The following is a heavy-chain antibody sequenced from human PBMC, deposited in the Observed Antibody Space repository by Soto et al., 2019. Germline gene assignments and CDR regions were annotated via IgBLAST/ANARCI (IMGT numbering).Heavy chain of an antibody. J-gene: IGHJ4*02. D-gene: IGHD1-1*01. V-gene: IGHV1-3*01. Sequence: QVQLVQSGAEVKKPGASVKVSCKASGYTFNSYAMHWERQAPGQRLEWMGWNNAGNGNKKHSQKFQGRVTITRDTSASTAYMELGSLRSEDTAVYCCARDGSILDYWGQGTLVTVSS. CDR1: GYTFNSYA. CDR3: ARDGSILDY. CDR2: NNAGNGNK.